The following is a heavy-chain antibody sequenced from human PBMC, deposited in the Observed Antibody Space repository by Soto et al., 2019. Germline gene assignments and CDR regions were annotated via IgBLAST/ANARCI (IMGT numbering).Heavy chain of an antibody. Sequence: QVQLVESGGGVVQSGRSLRLSCAASGFTFSSYAMHWVRQAPGKGLEWVAVISYDGSNKYYADSVKGRFTISRDNSKNTLYLQMNSLRAEDTAVYYCARDTGDFDYWGQGTLVTVSS. CDR3: ARDTGDFDY. V-gene: IGHV3-30-3*01. CDR1: GFTFSSYA. CDR2: ISYDGSNK. J-gene: IGHJ4*02. D-gene: IGHD1-1*01.